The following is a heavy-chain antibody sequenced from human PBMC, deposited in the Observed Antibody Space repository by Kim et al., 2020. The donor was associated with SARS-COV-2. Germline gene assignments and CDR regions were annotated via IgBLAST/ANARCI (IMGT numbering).Heavy chain of an antibody. J-gene: IGHJ4*02. Sequence: GGSLRLSCAASGFTFSSYGMHWVRQAPGKGLEWVAVISYDGSNKYYADSVKGRFTISRDNSKNTLYLQMNSLRAEDTAVYYCAKAFPPFPSRNYYDSINPGIYFDYWGQGTLVTVSS. CDR1: GFTFSSYG. CDR2: ISYDGSNK. CDR3: AKAFPPFPSRNYYDSINPGIYFDY. V-gene: IGHV3-30*18. D-gene: IGHD3-22*01.